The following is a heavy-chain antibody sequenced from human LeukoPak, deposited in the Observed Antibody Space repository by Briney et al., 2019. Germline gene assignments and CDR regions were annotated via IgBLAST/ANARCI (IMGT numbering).Heavy chain of an antibody. CDR3: ASGVATIGEVFDY. CDR2: IIPIFGTA. CDR1: GGTFSSYA. J-gene: IGHJ4*02. D-gene: IGHD5-24*01. V-gene: IGHV1-69*13. Sequence: SVKVSCKASGGTFSSYAISWVRQDPGQGLEWMGGIIPIFGTANYAQKFQGRVTITADESTSTAYMELSSLRAEDTAVYYCASGVATIGEVFDYWGQGTLVTVSP.